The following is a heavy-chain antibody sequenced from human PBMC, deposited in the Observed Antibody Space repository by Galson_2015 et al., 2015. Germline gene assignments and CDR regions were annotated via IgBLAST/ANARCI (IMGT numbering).Heavy chain of an antibody. CDR3: AKASSVSSGWESYYYYGMDV. D-gene: IGHD6-19*01. CDR1: GFTFSSYA. Sequence: SLRLSCAASGFTFSSYAMSWVRQAPGKGLEWVSAISGSGGSTYYADSVKGRFTISRDNSKNTLYLQMNSLRAEDTAVYYCAKASSVSSGWESYYYYGMDVWGQGTTVTVSS. CDR2: ISGSGGST. J-gene: IGHJ6*02. V-gene: IGHV3-23*01.